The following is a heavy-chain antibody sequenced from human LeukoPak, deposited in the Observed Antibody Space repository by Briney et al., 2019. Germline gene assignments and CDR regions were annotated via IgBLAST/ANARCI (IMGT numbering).Heavy chain of an antibody. Sequence: GGSRRLSCAASGFTFSSYWMSWVRQAPGKGLEWVANIKQDGSEKYYVDSVKGRFTISRDNAKNSLYLQMNSLRAEDTAVYYCARVLADEYYYDSSGYRGYYFDYWGQGTLVTVSS. CDR1: GFTFSSYW. CDR3: ARVLADEYYYDSSGYRGYYFDY. CDR2: IKQDGSEK. V-gene: IGHV3-7*03. D-gene: IGHD3-22*01. J-gene: IGHJ4*02.